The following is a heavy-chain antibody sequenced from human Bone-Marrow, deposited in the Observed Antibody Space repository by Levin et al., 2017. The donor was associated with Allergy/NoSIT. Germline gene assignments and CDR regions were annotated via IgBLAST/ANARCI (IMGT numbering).Heavy chain of an antibody. CDR1: GESISSYNW. J-gene: IGHJ5*02. V-gene: IGHV4-4*02. Sequence: SETLSLTCAVSGESISSYNWWTWVRQPPGKRLEWIGEVNYSGPTNYNPSLKGRVTISLDNSRNQLSLSLNSVTGADTALYYCARVKRGCSANSCYFDPWGQGILVTVSS. CDR2: VNYSGPT. CDR3: ARVKRGCSANSCYFDP. D-gene: IGHD2-2*01.